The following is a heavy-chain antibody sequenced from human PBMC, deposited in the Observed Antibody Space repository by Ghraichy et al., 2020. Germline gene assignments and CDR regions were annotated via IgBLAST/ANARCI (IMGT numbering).Heavy chain of an antibody. D-gene: IGHD3-3*01. CDR3: ARDNTIFGFAMGASDL. V-gene: IGHV3-30*04. Sequence: GSLRLSCSASEFTFAKFTMHWVRQAPGKGLEWVAVISSDGKTQYYADAVKGRFSVSRDNSQNSLFLQMNRLSAEDTALYFCARDNTIFGFAMGASDLWGQGTMVTVSS. J-gene: IGHJ3*01. CDR1: EFTFAKFT. CDR2: ISSDGKTQ.